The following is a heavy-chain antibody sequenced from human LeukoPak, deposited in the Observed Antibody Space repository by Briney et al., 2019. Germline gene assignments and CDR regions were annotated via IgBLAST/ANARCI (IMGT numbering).Heavy chain of an antibody. Sequence: HPGGSLRLSCSVSGFTFSSYAMHWVRQAPGKGLEYVSAISSNGGSTYYADSVKGRFTISRDNSKNTLYLQMSSLRAEDTAVYYCVNSHSGYDYVWGSYRPQFDYWGQGTLVTVSS. CDR3: VNSHSGYDYVWGSYRPQFDY. CDR2: ISSNGGST. D-gene: IGHD3-16*02. CDR1: GFTFSSYA. V-gene: IGHV3-64D*06. J-gene: IGHJ4*02.